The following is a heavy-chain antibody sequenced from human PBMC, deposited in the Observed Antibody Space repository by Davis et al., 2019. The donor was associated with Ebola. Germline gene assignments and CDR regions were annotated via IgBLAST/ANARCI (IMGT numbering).Heavy chain of an antibody. D-gene: IGHD3-10*01. CDR1: GFTFSSYS. V-gene: IGHV3-21*01. J-gene: IGHJ4*02. Sequence: PGGSLRLSCAASGFTFSSYSMNWVRQAPGKGLEWVSSISSSSSYIYYADSVKGRFTISRDNAKNSLYLQMNSLRAEDTAVYYCAREKDGSGTPFDYWGQGTLVTVSS. CDR3: AREKDGSGTPFDY. CDR2: ISSSSSYI.